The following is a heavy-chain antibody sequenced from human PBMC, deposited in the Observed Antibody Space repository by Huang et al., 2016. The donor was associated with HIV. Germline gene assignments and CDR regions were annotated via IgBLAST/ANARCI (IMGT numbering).Heavy chain of an antibody. CDR3: AKDMNPSIILRSDYYYYGMDV. CDR1: GFTFDDYA. D-gene: IGHD3-3*01. Sequence: EVQLVESGGGLVQPGRSLRLSCAASGFTFDDYAMHWFRQAPGKGLELVSGISWNSGSIGYAESVKGRFTISRDNAKNSLYLQMNRLRAEDTALYYCAKDMNPSIILRSDYYYYGMDVWGQGTTVTVSS. CDR2: ISWNSGSI. J-gene: IGHJ6*02. V-gene: IGHV3-9*01.